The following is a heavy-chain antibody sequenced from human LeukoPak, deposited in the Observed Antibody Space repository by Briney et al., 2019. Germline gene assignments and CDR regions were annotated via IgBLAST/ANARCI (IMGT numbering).Heavy chain of an antibody. CDR3: ARTSREMTTSTGYFDY. J-gene: IGHJ4*02. V-gene: IGHV1-69*13. CDR2: IIPIFGTA. CDR1: GGTFISYA. D-gene: IGHD5-24*01. Sequence: GASVKVSCKASGGTFISYAISWVRQAPGQGLEWMGGIIPIFGTANYAQKFQGRVTITADESTSTAYMGLSSLRSEDTAVYYCARTSREMTTSTGYFDYWGQGTLVTVSS.